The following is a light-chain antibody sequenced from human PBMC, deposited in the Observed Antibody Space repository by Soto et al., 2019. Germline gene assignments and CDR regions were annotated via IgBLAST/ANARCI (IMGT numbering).Light chain of an antibody. V-gene: IGKV1-39*01. CDR1: QSISSY. Sequence: DIQMTQSPSSLSASVGDRVTITCRASQSISSYLNWYQQKPGKAPKLLIYAASTLQSGVPSRFSGSGSGTDFTLTTSSLQPEDFATYYCQQLNNYPMTFGQGTRLEI. CDR2: AAS. CDR3: QQLNNYPMT. J-gene: IGKJ5*01.